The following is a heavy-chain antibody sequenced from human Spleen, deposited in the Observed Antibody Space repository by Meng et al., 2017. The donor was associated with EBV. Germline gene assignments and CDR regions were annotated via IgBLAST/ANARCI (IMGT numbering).Heavy chain of an antibody. CDR1: GFTFSDYY. CDR2: ISSSDTI. Sequence: QVHLVESGGXXVXPGXSLRLSCAASGFTFSDYYMSWIRQAPGKGLEWVSYISSSDTIYYADSVKGRFTISTDNAKNSLYLQMNSLRVEDTAVYYCSRDLAGSDDYWGRGTLVTVSS. V-gene: IGHV3-11*04. J-gene: IGHJ4*02. CDR3: SRDLAGSDDY. D-gene: IGHD1-14*01.